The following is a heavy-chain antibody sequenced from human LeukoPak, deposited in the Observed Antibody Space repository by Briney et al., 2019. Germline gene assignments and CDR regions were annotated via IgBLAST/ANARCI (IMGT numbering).Heavy chain of an antibody. Sequence: GGSLRLSCAASGFTFNNSAMNWVRQAPGKGLEWISAVSSGGGSTYHADSVKGRFTISRDNSKNTLYLQMNSLRAEDTAVYYCAKGAPNWLFYFDYCGQGTLVTVSS. J-gene: IGHJ4*02. CDR3: AKGAPNWLFYFDY. V-gene: IGHV3-23*01. CDR2: VSSGGGST. CDR1: GFTFNNSA. D-gene: IGHD7-27*01.